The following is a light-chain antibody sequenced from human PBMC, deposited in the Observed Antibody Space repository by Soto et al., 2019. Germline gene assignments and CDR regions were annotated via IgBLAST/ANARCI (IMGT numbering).Light chain of an antibody. J-gene: IGKJ1*01. CDR3: QQYGSSLALT. Sequence: EIVLTQSPALLSVSPGERATLSCRASQSVSRSLAWYQQKPGQAPRLLLYGTSSRATGIPDRFSGSGSGTDFTLTISRLESEDFAVYYCQQYGSSLALTFGQGTKVDIK. CDR2: GTS. V-gene: IGKV3-20*01. CDR1: QSVSRS.